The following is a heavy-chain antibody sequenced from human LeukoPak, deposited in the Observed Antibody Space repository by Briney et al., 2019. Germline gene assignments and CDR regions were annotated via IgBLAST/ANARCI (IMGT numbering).Heavy chain of an antibody. Sequence: SETLSLTCTVSGGSISSSSYYWGWIRQPPGKGLEGIGSIHYRGSTYYNPSLKGRVTISVDTSKTQFSLKLSSVTAADTAVYYCATRKLGNDYWGQGTLVTVSS. CDR2: IHYRGST. CDR3: ATRKLGNDY. J-gene: IGHJ4*02. D-gene: IGHD7-27*01. CDR1: GGSISSSSYY. V-gene: IGHV4-39*07.